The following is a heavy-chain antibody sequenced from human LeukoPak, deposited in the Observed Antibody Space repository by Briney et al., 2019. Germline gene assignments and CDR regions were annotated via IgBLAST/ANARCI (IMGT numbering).Heavy chain of an antibody. CDR2: ISGSGGST. Sequence: GGSLRLSCAASGFTFISYAMSWVRQAPGKGLEWVSVISGSGGSTHYADSTKGRFTISRDNSKNTLYLQMSSLRAEDTAVYYCAKESPVFDYWGQGTLVTVSP. CDR3: AKESPVFDY. J-gene: IGHJ4*02. V-gene: IGHV3-23*01. CDR1: GFTFISYA.